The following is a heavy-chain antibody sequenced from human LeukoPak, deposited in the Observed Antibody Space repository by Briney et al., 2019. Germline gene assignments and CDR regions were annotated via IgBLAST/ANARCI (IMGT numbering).Heavy chain of an antibody. J-gene: IGHJ6*02. V-gene: IGHV3-33*01. D-gene: IGHD2-15*01. CDR2: IWYDGSNK. CDR1: GFTFSNYG. Sequence: PGGSLRLSCAASGFTFSNYGMHWVRQAPGKGLEWVAVIWYDGSNKYYADSVKGRFTISRDNSRTTLYLQMNSLRAEDTAVYYCARVGYCSGGSCYPDYYYSYGMDVWGQGTTVTVSS. CDR3: ARVGYCSGGSCYPDYYYSYGMDV.